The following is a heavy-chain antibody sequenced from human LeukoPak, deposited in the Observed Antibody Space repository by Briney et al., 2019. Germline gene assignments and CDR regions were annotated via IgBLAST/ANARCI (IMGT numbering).Heavy chain of an antibody. CDR3: AGQGMTFDY. CDR2: IYYSGST. D-gene: IGHD2-21*02. CDR1: GGSFSGYY. V-gene: IGHV4-34*01. Sequence: SETLSLICAVYGGSFSGYYWSWIRQPPGKGLEWIGSIYYSGSTYYNPSLKSRVTISVDTSKNQFSLKLSSVTAADTAVYYCAGQGMTFDYWGQGTLVTVSS. J-gene: IGHJ4*02.